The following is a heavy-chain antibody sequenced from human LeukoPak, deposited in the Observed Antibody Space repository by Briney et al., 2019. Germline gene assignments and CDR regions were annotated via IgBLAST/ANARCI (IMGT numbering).Heavy chain of an antibody. Sequence: ASVKVSCKASGYTFTNYGISWVRQAPGQGLEWMGWISAYNGNTNYAQKLQGRVTMTTDTSTSTAYMELRSLRSDDTAVYYCARIYCTNGVCRRLFDYWGQGTLVTVSS. D-gene: IGHD2-8*01. V-gene: IGHV1-18*01. CDR3: ARIYCTNGVCRRLFDY. CDR2: ISAYNGNT. J-gene: IGHJ4*02. CDR1: GYTFTNYG.